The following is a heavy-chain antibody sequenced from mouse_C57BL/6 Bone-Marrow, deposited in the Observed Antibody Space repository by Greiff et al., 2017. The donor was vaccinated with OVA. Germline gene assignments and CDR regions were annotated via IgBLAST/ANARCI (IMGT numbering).Heavy chain of an antibody. D-gene: IGHD2-4*01. J-gene: IGHJ4*01. V-gene: IGHV2-5*01. Sequence: QVHVKQSGPGLVQPSQSPSITCTVSGFSLTSYGVHWVRQSQGKGLEWLGVIWRGGSTDYNAAFMSRLSITKDNSKSQVFFKMNSLQADDTAIYYCAKRLRLYAMDYWGQGTSVTVSS. CDR2: IWRGGST. CDR3: AKRLRLYAMDY. CDR1: GFSLTSYG.